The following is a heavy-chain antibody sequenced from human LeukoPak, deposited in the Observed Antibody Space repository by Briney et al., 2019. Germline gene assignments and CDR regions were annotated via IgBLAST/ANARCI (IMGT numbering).Heavy chain of an antibody. Sequence: GGSLRLSCAASGFTFSGYWMRWVRQAPGKGLEWVANIKQDGSEKYYVDSVKGRFTISRDNAKNSLYLQMNSLRAEDTAVYYCARETGRAYYFDYWGQGTLVTVSS. V-gene: IGHV3-7*01. CDR3: ARETGRAYYFDY. CDR2: IKQDGSEK. D-gene: IGHD1-1*01. J-gene: IGHJ4*02. CDR1: GFTFSGYW.